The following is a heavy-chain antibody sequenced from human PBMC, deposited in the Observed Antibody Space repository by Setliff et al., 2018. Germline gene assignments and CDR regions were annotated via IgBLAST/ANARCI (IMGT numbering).Heavy chain of an antibody. D-gene: IGHD3-10*01. CDR3: AGVFWVDPRGELWFGELSDRGFDY. V-gene: IGHV1-18*01. CDR2: ISAYNGNT. J-gene: IGHJ4*02. Sequence: ASVKVSCKASGYTFTSYGISWVRQAPGQGLEWMGWISAYNGNTNYAQKLQGRVTMTTDTSTSTAYMELRSLRSDDTAVYYCAGVFWVDPRGELWFGELSDRGFDYWGQGTLVTVSS. CDR1: GYTFTSYG.